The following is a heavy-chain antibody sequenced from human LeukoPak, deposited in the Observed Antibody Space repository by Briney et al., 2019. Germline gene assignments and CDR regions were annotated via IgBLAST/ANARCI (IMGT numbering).Heavy chain of an antibody. CDR3: ARLSGAVVVPAADDAFDI. Sequence: SETLSLTCAVYGGSFSGYYWSWIRQPPGKGLEWIGEINHSGSTNYNPSLKSRVTISVDTSKNQFSLKLSSVTAADTAVYYCARLSGAVVVPAADDAFDICGQGTMVTVSS. CDR2: INHSGST. CDR1: GGSFSGYY. V-gene: IGHV4-34*01. J-gene: IGHJ3*02. D-gene: IGHD2-2*01.